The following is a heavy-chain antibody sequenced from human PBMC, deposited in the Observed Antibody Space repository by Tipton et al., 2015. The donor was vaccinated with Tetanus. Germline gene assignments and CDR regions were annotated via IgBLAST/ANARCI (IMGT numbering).Heavy chain of an antibody. Sequence: QMQLVQSGAELKKPGASLKVSCKASGYTFTGYYMYWVRQAPGQGLEWVGWIDPNSGGTIYAQNFQGRVTMTRDTSISTVYMELSRLGSDDTAVYYCARDRGDYIYYGMDVWGPGTTVTVSS. CDR1: GYTFTGYY. J-gene: IGHJ6*02. CDR3: ARDRGDYIYYGMDV. V-gene: IGHV1-2*02. D-gene: IGHD3-22*01. CDR2: IDPNSGGT.